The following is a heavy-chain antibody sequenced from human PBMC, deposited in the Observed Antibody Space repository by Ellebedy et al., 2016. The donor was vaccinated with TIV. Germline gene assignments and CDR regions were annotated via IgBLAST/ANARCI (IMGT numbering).Heavy chain of an antibody. D-gene: IGHD4-23*01. CDR2: IASDGGAT. J-gene: IGHJ2*01. V-gene: IGHV3-30*03. CDR3: TREARWGNWYFDL. Sequence: GESLKISCAASGFIFNRYGIQWVRQAPGKGLEWIGVIASDGGATVYADFVRGRFTLSRDNSRNTVYLQMNSLSPADTAVYYCTREARWGNWYFDLWGRGTLVAVST. CDR1: GFIFNRYG.